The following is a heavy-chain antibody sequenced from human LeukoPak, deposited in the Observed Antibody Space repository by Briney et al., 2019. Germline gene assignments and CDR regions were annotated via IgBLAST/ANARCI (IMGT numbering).Heavy chain of an antibody. CDR3: ARGYDYVWGSYRHPVGFDY. J-gene: IGHJ4*02. V-gene: IGHV1-18*01. Sequence: GASVKVSCKASGYTFTSYGISWVRQAPGQGLEWMGWISAYNGNTNYAQKLQGRVTMTTDTSTSTAYMELRSLRSDDTAVYYCARGYDYVWGSYRHPVGFDYWGQGTLVTVSS. CDR1: GYTFTSYG. CDR2: ISAYNGNT. D-gene: IGHD3-16*02.